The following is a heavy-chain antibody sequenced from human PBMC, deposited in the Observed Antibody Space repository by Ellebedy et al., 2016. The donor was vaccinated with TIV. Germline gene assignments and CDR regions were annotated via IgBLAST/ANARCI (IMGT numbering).Heavy chain of an antibody. CDR3: ARFWYRNTAMVFDY. Sequence: MPSETLSLTCAVYGGSFSGYYWSWIRQPPGKGLEWIGEINHSGSTNYNPSLKSRVTISVDTSKNQFSLKLSSVTAADTAVYYCARFWYRNTAMVFDYWGQGTLVTVSS. CDR1: GGSFSGYY. J-gene: IGHJ4*02. V-gene: IGHV4-34*01. CDR2: INHSGST. D-gene: IGHD5-18*01.